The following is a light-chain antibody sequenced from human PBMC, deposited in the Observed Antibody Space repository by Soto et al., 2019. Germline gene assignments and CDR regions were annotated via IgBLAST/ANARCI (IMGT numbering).Light chain of an antibody. CDR2: GAY. CDR3: QQRSNWPSLT. V-gene: IGKV3D-20*02. J-gene: IGKJ5*01. Sequence: IVLTKSQGARSLSPGERATPSGAATQSVSSSYLAWYQQKPGQAPRLLIYGAYTRATGIPARFSGSGSGTDFTLAISRLEPEDFAVYYCQQRSNWPSLTFGQGTRLDNK. CDR1: QSVSSSY.